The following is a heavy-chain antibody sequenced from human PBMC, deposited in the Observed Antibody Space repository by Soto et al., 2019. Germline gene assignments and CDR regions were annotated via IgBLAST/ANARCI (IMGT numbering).Heavy chain of an antibody. J-gene: IGHJ4*01. Sequence: GESLKISCKASGYRFTSYWIGWVRQMPGKGLEWMGIIYPGDSYTTYSPSFQDQVTISADKSISTTFLQWSTLKASDTAMYYCARRGGDPHYFDFWGHGTMGTVS. CDR1: GYRFTSYW. V-gene: IGHV5-51*01. CDR2: IYPGDSYT. D-gene: IGHD4-17*01. CDR3: ARRGGDPHYFDF.